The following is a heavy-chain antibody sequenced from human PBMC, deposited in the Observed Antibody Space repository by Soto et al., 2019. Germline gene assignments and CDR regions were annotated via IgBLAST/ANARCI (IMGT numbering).Heavy chain of an antibody. CDR3: ARGGRVAGTSFDY. Sequence: ASVKVSCKASGYTFTSHAIHWVRQAPGERLECMGWIHAGNGKTKYSQSFQGRVTFTSDTSASTAYMELSSPKSEDTAVYYCARGGRVAGTSFDYWG. V-gene: IGHV1-3*01. CDR2: IHAGNGKT. D-gene: IGHD6-19*01. J-gene: IGHJ4*01. CDR1: GYTFTSHA.